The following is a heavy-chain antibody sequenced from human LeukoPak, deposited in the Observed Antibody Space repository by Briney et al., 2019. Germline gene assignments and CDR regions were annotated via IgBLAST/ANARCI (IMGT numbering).Heavy chain of an antibody. CDR1: GFTFSSYG. Sequence: GGSLRLSCAASGFTFSSYGMHWVRQAPGKGLEWVAVIWYDGSNKYYADSVKGRFTISRDNSKNTLYLQMNSLRAEDTAVYYCARVGGTVTTCLDYWGQGTLVTVSS. CDR2: IWYDGSNK. V-gene: IGHV3-33*01. CDR3: ARVGGTVTTCLDY. J-gene: IGHJ4*02. D-gene: IGHD4-17*01.